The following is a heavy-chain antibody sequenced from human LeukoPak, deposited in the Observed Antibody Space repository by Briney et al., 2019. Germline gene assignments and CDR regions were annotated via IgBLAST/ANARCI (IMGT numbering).Heavy chain of an antibody. Sequence: SETLSLTCTVSGGSISSYYWSWIRQPPGKGLEWIGYIYYSGSTNYNPSLKSRVTISVDTSKNQFSLKLSSVTAADTAVYYCARVDTAMATDYWGQGTLVTVSS. CDR1: GGSISSYY. J-gene: IGHJ4*02. V-gene: IGHV4-59*01. D-gene: IGHD5-18*01. CDR2: IYYSGST. CDR3: ARVDTAMATDY.